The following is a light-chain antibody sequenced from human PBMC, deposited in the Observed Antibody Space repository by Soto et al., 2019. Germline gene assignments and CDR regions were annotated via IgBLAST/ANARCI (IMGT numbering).Light chain of an antibody. V-gene: IGLV2-11*01. Sequence: QSVLTQPRSVSGSPGQSVTISCTGTSSDVGGYNYVSWYQQHPGKAPKLMIYDVSKRPSGVPDRFSGSKSGNTASLTISGLQAEDEADYYCCSYAGSYYVFGTETNLTVL. CDR1: SSDVGGYNY. J-gene: IGLJ1*01. CDR3: CSYAGSYYV. CDR2: DVS.